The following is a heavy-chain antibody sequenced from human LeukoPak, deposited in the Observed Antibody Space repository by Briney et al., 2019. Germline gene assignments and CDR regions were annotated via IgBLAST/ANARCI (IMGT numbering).Heavy chain of an antibody. V-gene: IGHV4-34*01. CDR1: GWSFSGYY. CDR2: INHSGST. Sequence: SESLSLTCAVYGWSFSGYYWSWIRQPPGKGLEWIGEINHSGSTNYNPSLKSRVTISVDTSKNQFSLKLSSVAAADTAVYYCARLPGIVGATGDYYYYGMDVWGQGTTVTVSS. J-gene: IGHJ6*02. CDR3: ARLPGIVGATGDYYYYGMDV. D-gene: IGHD1-26*01.